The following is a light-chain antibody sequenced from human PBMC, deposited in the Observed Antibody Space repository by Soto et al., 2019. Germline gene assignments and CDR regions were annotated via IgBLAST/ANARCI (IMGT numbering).Light chain of an antibody. CDR2: GAS. V-gene: IGKV1-39*01. CDR1: QSTHNX. Sequence: DIQMTQSPSSLSASIGDRVTFTCRASQSTHNXXXWYQQRPGKPPNLLIYGASSLRSGVPSRFRGSGFGTDFTLTITSLQPEDFATYYCQQTYTKPWTFGQGTSIEIK. CDR3: QQTYTKPWT. J-gene: IGKJ1*01.